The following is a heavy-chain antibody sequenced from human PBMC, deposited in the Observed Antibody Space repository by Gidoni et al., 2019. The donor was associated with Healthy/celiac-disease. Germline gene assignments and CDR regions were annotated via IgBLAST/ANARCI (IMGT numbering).Heavy chain of an antibody. V-gene: IGHV3-33*01. Sequence: QVQLVESGGGVVQPGRSLRLSCAASGFTFSSDDMQWVRQAPGKGLEVVAVIWYDGSNKYYADSVKGRFTISRDNSKNTLYLQMNSLRAEETAVYYCARDRWLQSRGFDYWGQGTLVTVSS. CDR3: ARDRWLQSRGFDY. CDR2: IWYDGSNK. J-gene: IGHJ4*02. D-gene: IGHD5-12*01. CDR1: GFTFSSDD.